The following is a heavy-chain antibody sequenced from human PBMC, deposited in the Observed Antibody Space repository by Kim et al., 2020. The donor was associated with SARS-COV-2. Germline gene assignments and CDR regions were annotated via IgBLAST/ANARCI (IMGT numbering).Heavy chain of an antibody. D-gene: IGHD3-10*01. CDR2: ISAYNGNT. Sequence: ASVKVSCKASGYTFTSYGISWVRQAPGQGLEWMGWISAYNGNTNYAQKLQGRVTMTTDTSTSTAYMELRSLRSDDTAVYYCAREITMVQTSNWFDPWGQGTLVTVSS. CDR3: AREITMVQTSNWFDP. CDR1: GYTFTSYG. V-gene: IGHV1-18*01. J-gene: IGHJ5*02.